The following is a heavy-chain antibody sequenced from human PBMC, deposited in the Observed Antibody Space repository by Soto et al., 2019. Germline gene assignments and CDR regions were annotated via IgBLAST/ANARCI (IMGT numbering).Heavy chain of an antibody. CDR2: IHSSGNT. J-gene: IGHJ4*02. V-gene: IGHV4-4*02. Sequence: QVQLQESGPGLVNPLETLSLTCTVSGTSVFGANWWGWVRQPPGKVLEWIGEIHSSGNTDYSPSLKSRVTISVDMSKNEFSLKLTSVTAADTAVYYCARTGPYSSGDNWGQGTLVTVSS. CDR3: ARTGPYSSGDN. CDR1: GTSVFGANW. D-gene: IGHD3-22*01.